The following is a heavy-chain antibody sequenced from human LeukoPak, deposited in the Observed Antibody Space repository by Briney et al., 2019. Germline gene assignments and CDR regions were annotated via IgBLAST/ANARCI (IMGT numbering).Heavy chain of an antibody. CDR3: ARESSSSSWSTKLDY. CDR2: IYTSGST. D-gene: IGHD6-13*01. V-gene: IGHV4-4*07. Sequence: PSETLSLTCTVSGGSISSYYWSWIRQPAGKGLEWIGRIYTSGSTNYNPSLKSRVTISVDTSKNQFSLKLSSVTAADTAVYYCARESSSSSWSTKLDYWGQGTLVTVSS. CDR1: GGSISSYY. J-gene: IGHJ4*02.